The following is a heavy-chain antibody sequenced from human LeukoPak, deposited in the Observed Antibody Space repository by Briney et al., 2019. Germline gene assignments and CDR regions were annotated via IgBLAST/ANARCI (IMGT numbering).Heavy chain of an antibody. Sequence: ASVKVSCKASGYTFTSYYMHWVRQAPGQGLEWMGIINPSGGSTSYAQKFQGRVTMTRDTSTSTVYMELSSLRSEDTAVYYCARDGHCSGGSCYQYAFDIWGQGTMVTVSS. CDR1: GYTFTSYY. CDR2: INPSGGST. J-gene: IGHJ3*02. D-gene: IGHD2-15*01. V-gene: IGHV1-46*01. CDR3: ARDGHCSGGSCYQYAFDI.